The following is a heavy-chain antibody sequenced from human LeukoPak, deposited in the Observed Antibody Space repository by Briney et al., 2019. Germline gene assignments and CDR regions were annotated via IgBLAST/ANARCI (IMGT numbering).Heavy chain of an antibody. CDR3: ARDGGIIRFGGQDV. CDR2: MNRDGSEK. D-gene: IGHD3-16*01. V-gene: IGHV3-7*01. J-gene: IGHJ6*02. Sequence: GSLELSLAASGFPFSRYWVGWVRPAPGKGLEWVGNMNRDGSEKNYVDSIKGRFTISRDNAANSLYLQMNSLRVEDTAVYYCARDGGIIRFGGQDVWGQGTTVIVS. CDR1: GFPFSRYW.